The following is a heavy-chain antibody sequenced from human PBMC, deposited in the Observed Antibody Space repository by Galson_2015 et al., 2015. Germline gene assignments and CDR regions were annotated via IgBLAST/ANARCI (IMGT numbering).Heavy chain of an antibody. V-gene: IGHV3-23*01. CDR3: AKGHSSIAARLYFDY. J-gene: IGHJ4*02. CDR2: ISGSGGST. CDR1: GFTFSSYA. Sequence: SLRLSCAASGFTFSSYAMSWVRQAPGKGLEWVSAISGSGGSTYYADSVKGRFTISRDNSKNTLYLQMNSLRAEDTALYYCAKGHSSIAARLYFDYWGQGTLVTVSS. D-gene: IGHD6-6*01.